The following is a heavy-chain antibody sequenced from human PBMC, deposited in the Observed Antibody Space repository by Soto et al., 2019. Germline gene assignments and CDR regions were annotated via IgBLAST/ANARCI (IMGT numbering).Heavy chain of an antibody. D-gene: IGHD3-22*01. CDR1: GGTFSSYA. J-gene: IGHJ6*02. CDR3: ARAPGSYDSSGYYYYYYGMDV. V-gene: IGHV1-69*01. Sequence: QVQLVQSGAEVKKPGSSVKVSCKASGGTFSSYAISWVRQAPGQGLEWMGGIIPISGTANYAQKFQGRVTITADESTSKAYMELSSLRSEDTAVYYCARAPGSYDSSGYYYYYYGMDVWGQGTTVTVSS. CDR2: IIPISGTA.